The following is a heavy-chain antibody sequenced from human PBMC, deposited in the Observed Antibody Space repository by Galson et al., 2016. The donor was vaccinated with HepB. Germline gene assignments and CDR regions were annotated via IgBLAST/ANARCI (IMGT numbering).Heavy chain of an antibody. V-gene: IGHV1-18*04. CDR3: AREVLAADAKEEFWEYYFDY. CDR1: GYTFTSYG. Sequence: SVKVSCKASGYTFTSYGISWVRQAPGQGPEWMGWISTYNGNTNYAQNIQGRVTMTTDTSTSTVYMELRSLRSDDTAVYYCAREVLAADAKEEFWEYYFDYWGQGTLVTVSS. J-gene: IGHJ4*02. D-gene: IGHD3-10*01. CDR2: ISTYNGNT.